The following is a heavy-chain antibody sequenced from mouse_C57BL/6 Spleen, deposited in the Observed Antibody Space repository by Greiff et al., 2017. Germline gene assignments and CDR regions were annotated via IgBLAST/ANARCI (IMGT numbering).Heavy chain of an antibody. J-gene: IGHJ1*03. V-gene: IGHV7-1*01. CDR1: GFTFSDFY. D-gene: IGHD5-1-1*01. CDR2: SRNKANDYTT. CDR3: ARVYRGDFDV. Sequence: EVQGVESGGGLVQSGRSLRLSCATSGFTFSDFYMEWVRQAPGKGLEWIAASRNKANDYTTEYSASVKGRFIVSRDTSQSILYLQMNALRAEDTAIYYCARVYRGDFDVWGTGTTVTVSS.